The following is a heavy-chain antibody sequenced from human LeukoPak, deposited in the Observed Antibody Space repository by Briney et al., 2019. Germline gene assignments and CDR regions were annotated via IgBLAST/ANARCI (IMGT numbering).Heavy chain of an antibody. V-gene: IGHV1-69*13. CDR1: GGTFSSYA. J-gene: IGHJ4*02. D-gene: IGHD2-2*01. Sequence: ASVKVSCKASGGTFSSYAINWVRQAPGQGLELMGGIIPIFGTANYAQKFQDRVTITADESTSTAYMELSSLRSEDTAIYYCASRLYCSNTRCRNFPFAYWGQGTLVTVSS. CDR3: ASRLYCSNTRCRNFPFAY. CDR2: IIPIFGTA.